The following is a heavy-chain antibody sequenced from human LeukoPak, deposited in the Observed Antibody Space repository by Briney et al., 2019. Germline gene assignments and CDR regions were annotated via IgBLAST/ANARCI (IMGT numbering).Heavy chain of an antibody. Sequence: GGSLRLSCAASGFTFSYHWMTWVRQAPGKGLEWVAVISYDGSNKYYADSVKGRFTISRDNSKNTLYLQVNSLRAEDTAVYYCARDPLDRSGWSSICDYWGQGTLVTVSS. CDR3: ARDPLDRSGWSSICDY. CDR2: ISYDGSNK. J-gene: IGHJ4*02. V-gene: IGHV3-30-3*01. D-gene: IGHD6-19*01. CDR1: GFTFSYHW.